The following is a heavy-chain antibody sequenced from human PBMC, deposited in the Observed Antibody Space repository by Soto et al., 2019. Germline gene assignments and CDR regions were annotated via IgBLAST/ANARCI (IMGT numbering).Heavy chain of an antibody. J-gene: IGHJ3*02. CDR3: ARDRSRAVAGTPNDAFDI. CDR1: GGSISSGSYY. V-gene: IGHV4-31*03. D-gene: IGHD6-19*01. Sequence: QVQLQESGPGLVKPSQTLSLTCTVSGGSISSGSYYWSWIRQHPGKGLEWIGYIYYSGSTSYNPSLKSRVTISVDTSKNQFSLKLSSVTAADTAVYYCARDRSRAVAGTPNDAFDIWGQGTMVTVSS. CDR2: IYYSGST.